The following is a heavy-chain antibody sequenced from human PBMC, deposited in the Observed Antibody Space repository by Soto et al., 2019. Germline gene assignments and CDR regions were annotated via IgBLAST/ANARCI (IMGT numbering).Heavy chain of an antibody. D-gene: IGHD4-17*01. Sequence: QVQLVQSGAEVKKPGASVKVSCKASGYTFTSYGIIWVRQAPGQGLEWMGWISAYNGNTNYAQKLQGRVTMTTDTSTSTAYMELRSLRSDDTAVYYCARDHPYGDPESFWFDPWGQGTLVTVSS. CDR2: ISAYNGNT. CDR1: GYTFTSYG. V-gene: IGHV1-18*01. J-gene: IGHJ5*02. CDR3: ARDHPYGDPESFWFDP.